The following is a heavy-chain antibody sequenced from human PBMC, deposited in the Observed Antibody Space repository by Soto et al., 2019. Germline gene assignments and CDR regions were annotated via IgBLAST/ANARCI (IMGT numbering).Heavy chain of an antibody. Sequence: PGGSLRLSCAASGFTFSSYWMHWVRQAPGKGLVWVSRINSDGSSTSYADSVKGRFTISRDNAKNTLYLQMNSLRAEDTAVYYCARDGYDFWSGYYFGSLRYGMDVWGQGTTVTVSS. D-gene: IGHD3-3*01. V-gene: IGHV3-74*01. J-gene: IGHJ6*02. CDR2: INSDGSST. CDR1: GFTFSSYW. CDR3: ARDGYDFWSGYYFGSLRYGMDV.